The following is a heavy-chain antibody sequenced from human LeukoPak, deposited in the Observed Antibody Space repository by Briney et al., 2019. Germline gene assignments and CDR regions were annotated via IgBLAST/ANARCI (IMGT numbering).Heavy chain of an antibody. V-gene: IGHV4-59*01. CDR2: IHYSGST. CDR3: AREGPGYCSGGSCYRDAFDI. D-gene: IGHD2-15*01. CDR1: GGLISSDY. Sequence: SETLSLTCTVSGGLISSDYWSWIHQSPGKGLEWIANIHYSGSTNYNPSLKSRVTISVDTSKNQFSLKLSSVTAADTAVYYCAREGPGYCSGGSCYRDAFDIWGQGTMVTVSS. J-gene: IGHJ3*02.